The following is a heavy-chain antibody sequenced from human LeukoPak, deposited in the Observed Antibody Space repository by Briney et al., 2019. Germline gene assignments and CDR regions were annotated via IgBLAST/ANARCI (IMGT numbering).Heavy chain of an antibody. CDR1: GFPFNSYR. Sequence: GGSLRLSCVPSGFPFNSYRVTWVREAPGEGREGVANIKQDGSKKSYVDSVKGRFTISRDNAKNSLYLQMNSLRAEDTAIYYCTRVGYIAEGIDCWSQGSLVSVSS. CDR2: IKQDGSKK. V-gene: IGHV3-7*04. J-gene: IGHJ4*02. CDR3: TRVGYIAEGIDC. D-gene: IGHD5-24*01.